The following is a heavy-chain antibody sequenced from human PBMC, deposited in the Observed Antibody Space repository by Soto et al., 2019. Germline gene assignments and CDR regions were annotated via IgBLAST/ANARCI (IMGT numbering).Heavy chain of an antibody. CDR1: GYPVTAYY. CDR3: ARGGGVGVAGSAAFDM. J-gene: IGHJ3*02. Sequence: QLHLVQSGAVVKKPGASVTVSCSASGYPVTAYYMHWVRQAPGRGLEWMGGINPATGAAKYTQTCQGRVTLTRVTSTSTVFMELSGLTSEDTAVFYCARGGGVGVAGSAAFDMWGQGTLVTVSS. V-gene: IGHV1-2*02. D-gene: IGHD3-3*01. CDR2: INPATGAA.